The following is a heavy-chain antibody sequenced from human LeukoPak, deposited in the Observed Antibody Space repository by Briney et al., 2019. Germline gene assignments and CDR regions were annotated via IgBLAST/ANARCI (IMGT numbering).Heavy chain of an antibody. CDR2: IRYDGSNK. CDR3: AKLGSIVVVPAARGGDY. J-gene: IGHJ4*02. D-gene: IGHD2-2*01. CDR1: GFTFSSYG. Sequence: PGGSLRLSCAASGFTFSSYGMHWVRQAPGKGLEWVAFIRYDGSNKYYADSVKGRFTISRDNSKNTLYLQMNSLRAEDTAVYCCAKLGSIVVVPAARGGDYWGQGTLVTVSS. V-gene: IGHV3-30*02.